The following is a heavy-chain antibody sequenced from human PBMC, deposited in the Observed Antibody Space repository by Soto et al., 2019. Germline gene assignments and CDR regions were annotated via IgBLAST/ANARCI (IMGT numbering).Heavy chain of an antibody. CDR2: ISSSSSTI. CDR3: TQGFGVFDY. Sequence: EVQLVESGGGLVQPGGSLRLSCAASGFTFSSYSMNWVRQAPGKGLEWVSYISSSSSTIYYADSVKGRFTISRDNAKNSLYLQMSSLRGEDTAVYYCTQGFGVFDYWGQGTLVTVSS. V-gene: IGHV3-48*01. J-gene: IGHJ4*02. D-gene: IGHD3-10*01. CDR1: GFTFSSYS.